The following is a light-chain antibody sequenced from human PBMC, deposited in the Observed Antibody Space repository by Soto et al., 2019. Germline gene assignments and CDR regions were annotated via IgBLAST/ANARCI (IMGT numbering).Light chain of an antibody. CDR2: GAS. J-gene: IGKJ4*01. V-gene: IGKV1-39*01. CDR1: LRISKY. CDR3: QQSHSTPHT. Sequence: EIRVIQSPSSLSASVGDRVTITCRASLRISKYLTWYQQEPGKAPKLLIFGASTLQSGVPSRFSGSGSGTEFTLTITSLQPEDAATYYCQQSHSTPHTFGGGTKLEI.